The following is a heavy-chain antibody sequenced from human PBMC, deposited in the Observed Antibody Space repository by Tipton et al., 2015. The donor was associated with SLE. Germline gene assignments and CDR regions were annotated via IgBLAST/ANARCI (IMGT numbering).Heavy chain of an antibody. V-gene: IGHV3-48*01. CDR1: GFTFSSSS. CDR2: ISSSSSTI. CDR3: ARTPTGRCWFDP. J-gene: IGHJ5*02. Sequence: SLRLSCAASGFTFSSSSMNWVRQAPGNGLEWVSYISSSSSTIYYAASVNGRFTISRDNAKNSLYLQMNSLRAEDTAVYYCARTPTGRCWFDPWGQGTLVTVSS.